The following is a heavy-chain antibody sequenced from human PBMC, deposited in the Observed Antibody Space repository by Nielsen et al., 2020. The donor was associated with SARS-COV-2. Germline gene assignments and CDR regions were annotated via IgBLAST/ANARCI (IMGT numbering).Heavy chain of an antibody. Sequence: GESLKISCAASGFTFSNAWMSWVRQAPGKGLVWVSRINSDGSSTSYADSVKGRFTISRDNAKNTLYLQMNSLRAEDTAVYYCARGRFLEWLVGGYWGQGTLVTVSS. CDR3: ARGRFLEWLVGGY. J-gene: IGHJ4*02. CDR2: INSDGSST. V-gene: IGHV3-74*01. CDR1: GFTFSNAW. D-gene: IGHD3-3*01.